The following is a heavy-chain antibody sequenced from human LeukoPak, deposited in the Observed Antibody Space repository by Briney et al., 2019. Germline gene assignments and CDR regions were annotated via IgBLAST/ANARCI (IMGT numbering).Heavy chain of an antibody. J-gene: IGHJ3*02. V-gene: IGHV3-48*03. Sequence: GGSLRLSCAASGFTFSSYEMNWVRQAPGKGLEWVSYIRSSGSTIYYADSVKGRFTISRDNAKNSLYLQMNSLRAEDTAVYYCARTQTYYYDSSGYYYVSHDAFDIWGQGTMVTVSS. D-gene: IGHD3-22*01. CDR1: GFTFSSYE. CDR2: IRSSGSTI. CDR3: ARTQTYYYDSSGYYYVSHDAFDI.